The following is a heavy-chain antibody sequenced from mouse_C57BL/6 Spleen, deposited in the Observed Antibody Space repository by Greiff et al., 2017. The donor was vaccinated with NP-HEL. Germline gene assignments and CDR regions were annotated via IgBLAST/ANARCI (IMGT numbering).Heavy chain of an antibody. D-gene: IGHD1-1*01. Sequence: QVQLQQPGAELVRPGTSVKLSCKASGYTFTSYWMHWVKQRPGQGLEWIGVIDPSDSYTNYNQKFKGKATLTVDTSSSTAYMQLSSLTSEDSAVYYCATSPPYGSSSWFAYWGQGTLVTVSA. CDR1: GYTFTSYW. CDR3: ATSPPYGSSSWFAY. CDR2: IDPSDSYT. V-gene: IGHV1-59*01. J-gene: IGHJ3*01.